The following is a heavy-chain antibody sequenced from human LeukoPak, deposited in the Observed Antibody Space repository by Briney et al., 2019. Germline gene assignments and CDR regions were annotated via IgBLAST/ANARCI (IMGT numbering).Heavy chain of an antibody. D-gene: IGHD2-2*01. V-gene: IGHV3-33*08. CDR1: GFTFSSFG. CDR2: IWFDGNSK. Sequence: GGSLRLSCAASGFTFSSFGMHWVRQAPGKGLEWVAVIWFDGNSKYYADSVKGRCTISRDNAKNSLYLQMNSLRAEDTAVYYCARGSPSYCSSTSCREIPFDYWGQGTLVTVTS. J-gene: IGHJ4*02. CDR3: ARGSPSYCSSTSCREIPFDY.